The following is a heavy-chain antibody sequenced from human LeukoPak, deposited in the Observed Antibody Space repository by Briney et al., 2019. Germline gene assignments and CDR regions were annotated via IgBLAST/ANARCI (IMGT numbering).Heavy chain of an antibody. V-gene: IGHV3-7*01. CDR2: IQQDGGVT. CDR1: GFIFRSYW. Sequence: GGSLRLSCAASGFIFRSYWMSWVRQAPGKGLEWVAIIQQDGGVTDYVDSVEGRFTISRDNADNSLYLQMNSLRAEDTAVYFCVRDTSSIVGPRLDYWGPGTLVTVSS. CDR3: VRDTSSIVGPRLDY. J-gene: IGHJ4*02. D-gene: IGHD1-26*01.